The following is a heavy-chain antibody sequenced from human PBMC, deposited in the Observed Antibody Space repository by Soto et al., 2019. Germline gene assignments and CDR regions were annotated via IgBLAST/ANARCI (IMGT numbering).Heavy chain of an antibody. CDR2: ISYDGSNK. J-gene: IGHJ5*02. CDR3: AKDKYQLLSSNWFDP. D-gene: IGHD2-2*01. CDR1: GFTFSSYG. Sequence: GGSLRLSCAASGFTFSSYGMHWVRQAPGKGLEWVAVISYDGSNKYYADSVKGRFTISRDNSKNTLYLQMNSLRAEDTAVYYCAKDKYQLLSSNWFDPWGQGTLVTVSS. V-gene: IGHV3-30*18.